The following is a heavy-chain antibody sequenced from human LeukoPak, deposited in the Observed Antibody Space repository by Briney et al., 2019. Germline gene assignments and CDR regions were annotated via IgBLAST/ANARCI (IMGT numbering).Heavy chain of an antibody. V-gene: IGHV1-8*01. Sequence: GASVKVSCKASGYTFTSYDINWVRQATGQGLEWMGWMNPNSGNTGYAQKFQGRVTMTRNTSISTAYMELSSLRSEVTAVYYCARASRYYDILTGYYNDVDYWGQGTLVTVSS. D-gene: IGHD3-9*01. CDR2: MNPNSGNT. CDR1: GYTFTSYD. CDR3: ARASRYYDILTGYYNDVDY. J-gene: IGHJ4*02.